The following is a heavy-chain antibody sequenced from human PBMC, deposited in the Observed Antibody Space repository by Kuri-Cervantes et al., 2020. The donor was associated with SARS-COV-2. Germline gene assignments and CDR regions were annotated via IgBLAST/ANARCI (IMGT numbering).Heavy chain of an antibody. D-gene: IGHD2-15*01. CDR2: IIPIFGTA. V-gene: IGHV1-69*13. Sequence: SVKVSCKASGGTFSSYAISWVRQTPGQGLEWMGGIIPIFGTANYAQKFQGRVTITADESTSTAYMELSRLRSDDTAVYYCAREVPTCSGGSCYSGHFDYWGQGTLVTVSS. CDR1: GGTFSSYA. CDR3: AREVPTCSGGSCYSGHFDY. J-gene: IGHJ4*02.